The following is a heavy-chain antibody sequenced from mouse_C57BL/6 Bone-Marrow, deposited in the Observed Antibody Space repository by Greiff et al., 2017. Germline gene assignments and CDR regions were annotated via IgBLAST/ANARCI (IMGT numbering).Heavy chain of an antibody. Sequence: QVQLQQPGAELVKPGASVKLSCKASGYTFTSYWMQWVKQRPGQGLEWIGEIDPSDSSTNYTQKYTGKATLTVDTSSSTAYMQLSSLTSEDSAVYYCARGGPYYWGQGTTLTVSS. CDR3: ARGGPYY. CDR1: GYTFTSYW. J-gene: IGHJ2*01. V-gene: IGHV1-50*01. CDR2: IDPSDSST.